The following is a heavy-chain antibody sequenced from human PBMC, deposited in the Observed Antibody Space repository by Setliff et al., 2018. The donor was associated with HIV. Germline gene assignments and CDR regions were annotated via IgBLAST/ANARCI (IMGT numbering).Heavy chain of an antibody. Sequence: ASVKVSCKASGYTFTYYAMNWVRQAPGQGLEWMGWINTNTGNPTYAQDFTGRFVFSLDTSVSTAYLQISSLKAEDTAVYYCARDPGRRAPTYYYMDVWGKGTTVTVS. V-gene: IGHV7-4-1*02. J-gene: IGHJ6*03. CDR1: GYTFTYYA. D-gene: IGHD3-10*01. CDR3: ARDPGRRAPTYYYMDV. CDR2: INTNTGNP.